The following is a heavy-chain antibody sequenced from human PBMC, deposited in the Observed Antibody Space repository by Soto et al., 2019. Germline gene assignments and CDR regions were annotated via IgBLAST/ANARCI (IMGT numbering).Heavy chain of an antibody. CDR3: AKDLRGPEAGTWYLDL. Sequence: DVQLLESGGGLVQPGGSLRLSCTASGFPFNTKSMTWVRQAPGKGLEWVSALTATSGRPYYADSVKGRFTISRDNSKNTLYLQMNNLGAEDTAFYYCAKDLRGPEAGTWYLDLWGRGTLVTVSS. CDR2: LTATSGRP. CDR1: GFPFNTKS. D-gene: IGHD6-13*01. V-gene: IGHV3-23*01. J-gene: IGHJ2*01.